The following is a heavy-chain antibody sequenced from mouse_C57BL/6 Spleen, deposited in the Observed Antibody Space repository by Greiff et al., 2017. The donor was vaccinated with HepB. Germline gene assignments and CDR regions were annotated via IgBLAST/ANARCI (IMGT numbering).Heavy chain of an antibody. Sequence: VQLQQSGAELVRPGTSVKVSCKASGYAFTNYLIEWVKQRPGQGLEWIGVINPGSGGTNYNEKFKGKATLTADKSYSTAYMQLSSLTSEDSAVYFCARESSGPYFDYWGQGTTLTVSS. D-gene: IGHD3-2*02. CDR3: ARESSGPYFDY. J-gene: IGHJ2*01. V-gene: IGHV1-54*01. CDR2: INPGSGGT. CDR1: GYAFTNYL.